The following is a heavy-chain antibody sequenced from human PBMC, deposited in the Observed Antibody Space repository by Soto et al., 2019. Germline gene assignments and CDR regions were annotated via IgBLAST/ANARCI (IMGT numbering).Heavy chain of an antibody. CDR3: AKPVFNSDTDYGAEYFQH. CDR2: ISWDGSST. Sequence: EMQLVESGGVVVQPGGSLRLSCAASGFTFDDYTMHWVRQAPGKGLEWVSLISWDGSSTYYADSVKGRFTISRDNSKNSLFLQMNSLSTEDTALYYGAKPVFNSDTDYGAEYFQHWGQGTLVTVSS. V-gene: IGHV3-43*01. D-gene: IGHD4-17*01. J-gene: IGHJ1*01. CDR1: GFTFDDYT.